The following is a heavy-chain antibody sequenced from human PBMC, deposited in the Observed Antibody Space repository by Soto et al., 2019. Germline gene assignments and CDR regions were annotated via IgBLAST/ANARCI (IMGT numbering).Heavy chain of an antibody. D-gene: IGHD3-3*01. Sequence: SETLSLTCTVSGGSISSGGYYWSWIRQHPGKGLEWIGYIYYSGSTYYNPSLKSRVTISVDTSKNQFSLKLSSVTAADPAVYSCARCWAIFGVVNWFDPWGQGTLVTVSS. V-gene: IGHV4-31*03. J-gene: IGHJ5*02. CDR2: IYYSGST. CDR3: ARCWAIFGVVNWFDP. CDR1: GGSISSGGYY.